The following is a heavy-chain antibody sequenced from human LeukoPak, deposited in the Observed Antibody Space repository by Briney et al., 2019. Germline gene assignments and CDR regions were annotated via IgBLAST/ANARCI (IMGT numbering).Heavy chain of an antibody. CDR2: ISGSGGST. V-gene: IGHV3-23*01. CDR1: GFTFSSYA. D-gene: IGHD3-9*01. J-gene: IGHJ4*02. Sequence: GGSLRLSCAASGFTFSSYAMSWVLQAPGQGLEWVAAISGSGGSTYYADSVKGRFTISRANSKNTLYLQMTSLTAEATAEYYCAKVRYFDWFVFDYWGQGTLVTVSS. CDR3: AKVRYFDWFVFDY.